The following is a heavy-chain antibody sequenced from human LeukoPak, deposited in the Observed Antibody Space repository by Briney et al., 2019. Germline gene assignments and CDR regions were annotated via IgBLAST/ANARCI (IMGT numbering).Heavy chain of an antibody. J-gene: IGHJ4*02. CDR1: GFTFSSYA. Sequence: PGGSLRLSCAASGFTFSSYAMSWVRQAPGKGLQWVSIINSGGGDTHYADSVKGRFTISRDNSKNTVYLEMNSLRAEDTAVYYCARDRGESRGWPIMDYWGQGTLVTVSS. CDR3: ARDRGESRGWPIMDY. CDR2: INSGGGDT. D-gene: IGHD6-19*01. V-gene: IGHV3-23*01.